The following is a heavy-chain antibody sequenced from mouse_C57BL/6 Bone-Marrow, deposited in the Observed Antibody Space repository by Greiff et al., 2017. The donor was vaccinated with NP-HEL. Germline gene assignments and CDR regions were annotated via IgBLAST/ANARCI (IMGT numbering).Heavy chain of an antibody. CDR1: GYTFTSYW. D-gene: IGHD2-4*01. J-gene: IGHJ3*01. CDR2: IDPSDSYT. Sequence: QVQLQQPGAELVRPGTSVKLPCKASGYTFTSYWMHWVKQRPGQGLEWIGVIDPSDSYTNYNQKFKGKATLTVDTSSSTAYMQLSSLTSEDSAVYYCARDDYDWFAYWGQGTLVTVSA. V-gene: IGHV1-59*01. CDR3: ARDDYDWFAY.